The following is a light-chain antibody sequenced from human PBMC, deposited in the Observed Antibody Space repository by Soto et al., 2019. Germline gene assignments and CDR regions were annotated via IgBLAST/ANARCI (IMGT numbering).Light chain of an antibody. J-gene: IGKJ1*01. CDR1: QSVSSSY. V-gene: IGKV3-20*01. Sequence: EIVLTQSPGTLSLSPGERATLSCRASQSVSSSYLAWYQQKPGQAPRLLNYGASSRATGIPDRFSGSGSGTDFTLTISRLEPEDFAVYYCQQYGNSPWTFGQGTKVDIK. CDR2: GAS. CDR3: QQYGNSPWT.